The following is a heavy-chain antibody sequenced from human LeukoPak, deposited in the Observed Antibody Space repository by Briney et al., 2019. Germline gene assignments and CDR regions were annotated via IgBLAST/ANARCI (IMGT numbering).Heavy chain of an antibody. CDR1: GFTFNNCA. CDR2: ISESGSST. J-gene: IGHJ2*01. CDR3: AKDRPGDYSTYWYFDL. D-gene: IGHD4-11*01. Sequence: GGSLGLSCAASGFTFNNCAMSWVRQAPGKGLEWVSGISESGSSTDYADSVKGRFTISRDNSKNTLYLQMDSLRAEDTAIYHCAKDRPGDYSTYWYFDLWGRGTLVTVSS. V-gene: IGHV3-23*01.